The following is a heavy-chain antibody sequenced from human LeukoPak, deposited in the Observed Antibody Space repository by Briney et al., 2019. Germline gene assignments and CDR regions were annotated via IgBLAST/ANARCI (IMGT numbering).Heavy chain of an antibody. Sequence: PSETLSLTCTVSGGSISSYYWSWIRQPPGKGLEWIGYIYYSGSTNYNPSLKSRVTISVDTSKNQFSLKLSSVTAADTAVYYCARDTYDYYFNPWGQGTLVTVSS. CDR3: ARDTYDYYFNP. J-gene: IGHJ5*02. V-gene: IGHV4-59*01. CDR1: GGSISSYY. D-gene: IGHD5-12*01. CDR2: IYYSGST.